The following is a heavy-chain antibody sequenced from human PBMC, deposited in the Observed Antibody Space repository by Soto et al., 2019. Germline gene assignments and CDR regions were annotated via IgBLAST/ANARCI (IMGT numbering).Heavy chain of an antibody. CDR2: ISAYNGNT. CDR1: GYKFNSFG. J-gene: IGHJ6*03. Sequence: QVQLMQSGAEVKKPGASINVSCQASGYKFNSFGIAWVRQAPGQGLEWLGWISAYNGNTNYTQKLQRRVTLTTDPPPTTAYMALRSLRYKDTDIFYCARAIEDFWNSPHLYMNVCDKRTTVIVTS. V-gene: IGHV1-18*01. CDR3: ARAIEDFWNSPHLYMNV. D-gene: IGHD3-3*01.